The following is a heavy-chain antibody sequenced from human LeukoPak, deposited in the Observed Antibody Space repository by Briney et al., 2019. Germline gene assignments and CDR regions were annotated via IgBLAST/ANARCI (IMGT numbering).Heavy chain of an antibody. Sequence: GGSLRLSCAASGFTFSSYAMSWVRQAPGKGLEWLSYISNSGSSKYYADSVRGRFTISRDNAKNSLYLQMNSLRAEDTAVYYCARARVPGELNYWGQGTLVTVSS. CDR3: ARARVPGELNY. D-gene: IGHD3-10*01. CDR2: ISNSGSSK. CDR1: GFTFSSYA. V-gene: IGHV3-48*03. J-gene: IGHJ4*02.